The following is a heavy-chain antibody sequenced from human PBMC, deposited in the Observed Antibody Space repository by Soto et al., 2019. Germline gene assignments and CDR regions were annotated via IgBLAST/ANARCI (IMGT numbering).Heavy chain of an antibody. V-gene: IGHV1-2*02. CDR3: ARERDGRRGYSYGYVWFDP. CDR2: INPSSGGT. D-gene: IGHD5-18*01. Sequence: ASVKVSCKASGYTFTGYYMHWVRQAPGQGLEWMGWINPSSGGTDYAQKFQGRVTMTRDTSISTAYMELSRLRSDDTAVYYCARERDGRRGYSYGYVWFDPWGQGTLVTVSS. J-gene: IGHJ5*02. CDR1: GYTFTGYY.